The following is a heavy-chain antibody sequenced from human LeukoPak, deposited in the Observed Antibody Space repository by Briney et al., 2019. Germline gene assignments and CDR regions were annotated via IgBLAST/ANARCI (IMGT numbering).Heavy chain of an antibody. Sequence: SETLSLTCAVNGGSFSAYNWSWIRQPPGKGLGWIGEINRSGSTTYNPSLKSRVAISVDTSKTQFSLKLTSVTAADTAVYYCARSGQTTVAYLDWGQGSLVTVSS. CDR1: GGSFSAYN. D-gene: IGHD4-11*01. J-gene: IGHJ4*02. V-gene: IGHV4-34*01. CDR3: ARSGQTTVAYLD. CDR2: INRSGST.